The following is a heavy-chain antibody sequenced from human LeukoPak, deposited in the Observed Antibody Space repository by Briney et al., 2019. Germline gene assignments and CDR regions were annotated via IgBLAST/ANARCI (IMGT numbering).Heavy chain of an antibody. J-gene: IGHJ4*02. Sequence: GRSLRLSCAASGFTFSSYGMHWVRQAPGKGLEWVAVIWFDGSNKYYVDSVKGRFTISGDNSKNTVYLQMNSLRAEDTAVYYCARENDSGWSGPFDYWGQGTLVTVSS. CDR2: IWFDGSNK. CDR3: ARENDSGWSGPFDY. D-gene: IGHD6-19*01. CDR1: GFTFSSYG. V-gene: IGHV3-33*01.